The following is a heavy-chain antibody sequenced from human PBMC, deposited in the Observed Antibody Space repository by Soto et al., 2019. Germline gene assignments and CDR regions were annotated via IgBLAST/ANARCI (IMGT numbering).Heavy chain of an antibody. CDR3: AKDFEVSYDNYYYYYGMDV. V-gene: IGHV3-23*01. J-gene: IGHJ6*02. CDR2: ISGSGGST. CDR1: GFTFSSYA. Sequence: PGGSLSLSCAASGFTFSSYAMSWVRQAPGKGLEWVSAISGSGGSTYYADSVKGRFTISRDNSKNTLYLQMNSLRAEDTAVYYCAKDFEVSYDNYYYYYGMDVWGQGTTVTVSS. D-gene: IGHD5-12*01.